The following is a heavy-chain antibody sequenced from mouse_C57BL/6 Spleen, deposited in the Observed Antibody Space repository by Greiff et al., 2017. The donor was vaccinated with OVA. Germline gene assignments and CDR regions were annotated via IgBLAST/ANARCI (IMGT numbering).Heavy chain of an antibody. Sequence: VQLQQSGPELVKPGASVKLSCKASGYTFTSYDINWVKQRPGQGLEWIGWIYPRDGSTKYNEKFKGKATLTVDTSSSTAYMELHSLTSEDSAVYFCARFPTAQATSYYAMDYWGQGTSVTVSS. D-gene: IGHD3-2*02. CDR2: IYPRDGST. V-gene: IGHV1-85*01. CDR1: GYTFTSYD. CDR3: ARFPTAQATSYYAMDY. J-gene: IGHJ4*01.